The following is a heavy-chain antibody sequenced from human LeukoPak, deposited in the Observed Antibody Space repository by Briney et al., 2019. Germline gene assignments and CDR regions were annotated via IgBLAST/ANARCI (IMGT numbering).Heavy chain of an antibody. CDR3: ARCSYYGAGNSPYDL. D-gene: IGHD3-10*01. CDR1: GGSMSDNF. J-gene: IGHJ4*02. V-gene: IGHV4-4*07. Sequence: SETLSLTCTLSGGSMSDNFWNWIRQPAGKGLEWVGRIYPAGFTSYNPSLKSRLTVSIDTSKNQFSLRLRSVSAADTAVYYCARCSYYGAGNSPYDLWGQGTLVTVSS. CDR2: IYPAGFT.